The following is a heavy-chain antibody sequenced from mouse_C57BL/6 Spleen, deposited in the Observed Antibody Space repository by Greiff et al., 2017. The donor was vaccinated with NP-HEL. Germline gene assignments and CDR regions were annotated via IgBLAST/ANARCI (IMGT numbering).Heavy chain of an antibody. J-gene: IGHJ2*01. CDR2: ISYDGSN. V-gene: IGHV3-6*01. CDR1: GYSITSGYY. D-gene: IGHD1-1*01. Sequence: EVQLQESGPGLVKPSQSLSLTCSVTGYSITSGYYWNWIRQFPGNKLEWMGYISYDGSNNYNPSLKNRISITRDTSKNQFFLKLNSVTTEDTATYYCARGGYGSSYFDNWGQGTTLTVSS. CDR3: ARGGYGSSYFDN.